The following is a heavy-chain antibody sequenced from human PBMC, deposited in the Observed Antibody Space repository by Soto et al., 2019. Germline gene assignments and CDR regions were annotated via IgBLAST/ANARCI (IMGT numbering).Heavy chain of an antibody. CDR3: ARDGGGVVVPAADWYFDL. Sequence: QVQLVQSGAEVKKPGSSVKVSCKASGGTFSSYTISWVRQAPGQGLEWMGRIIPILGIANYAQKFQGRVTITADKSTRTAYMELSRLRSEDTAVYYCARDGGGVVVPAADWYFDLWGRGTLVTVSS. CDR2: IIPILGIA. J-gene: IGHJ2*01. CDR1: GGTFSSYT. V-gene: IGHV1-69*08. D-gene: IGHD2-2*01.